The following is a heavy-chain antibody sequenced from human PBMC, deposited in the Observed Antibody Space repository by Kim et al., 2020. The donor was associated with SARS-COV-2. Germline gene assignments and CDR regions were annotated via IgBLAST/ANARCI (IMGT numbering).Heavy chain of an antibody. Sequence: SGPTLVNPTQTLTLTCTFSGFSLSTSGMCVSWIRQPPGKALEWLARIDWDDDKYYSTSLKTRLTISKDTSKNQVVLTMTNMDPVDTATYYCALTFGVYDSSGYYSSWGQGTLVTVSS. CDR3: ALTFGVYDSSGYYSS. CDR2: IDWDDDK. V-gene: IGHV2-70*11. J-gene: IGHJ5*02. CDR1: GFSLSTSGMC. D-gene: IGHD3-22*01.